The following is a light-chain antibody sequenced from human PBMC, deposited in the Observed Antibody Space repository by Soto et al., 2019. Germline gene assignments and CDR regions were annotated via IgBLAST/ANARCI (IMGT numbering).Light chain of an antibody. V-gene: IGKV3D-15*01. CDR2: DAS. J-gene: IGKJ2*01. CDR1: QSVSSS. Sequence: EIVMTQSPDILSVSPGERATLSCRASQSVSSSLAWYQQKPGQAPRLLIYDASTRATGIPARFSCSGSGTEFTLTISSLQSEDFALYYCQQYNKWPPVYTFGQGTKLEIK. CDR3: QQYNKWPPVYT.